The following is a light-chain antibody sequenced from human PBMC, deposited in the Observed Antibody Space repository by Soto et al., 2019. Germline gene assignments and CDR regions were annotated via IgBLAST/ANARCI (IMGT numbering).Light chain of an antibody. Sequence: EIMMTQSPATLSVSLGERATLFCRASQNVRSNLAWYQQKPGQAPRLLIHGASSRATGIPDRFSGSVFGTEFTLTINSLQSEDFAVYYCQQYNNWPPVFTFGPGTKVEI. CDR3: QQYNNWPPVFT. V-gene: IGKV3D-15*01. J-gene: IGKJ3*01. CDR1: QNVRSN. CDR2: GAS.